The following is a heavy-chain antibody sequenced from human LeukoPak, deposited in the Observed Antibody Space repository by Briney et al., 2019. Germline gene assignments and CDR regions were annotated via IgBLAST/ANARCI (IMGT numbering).Heavy chain of an antibody. CDR3: ARQGQSSGWYLSWFDP. CDR1: GYSFTSHW. D-gene: IGHD6-19*01. CDR2: IYPGDSDA. Sequence: GESLQISCKASGYSFTSHWIGWVRQMPGKGLEWMGIIYPGDSDARYSPSFQGQVTISADKSISTAYLQWSSLKASDTAMYYCARQGQSSGWYLSWFDPWGQGTLVTVSS. J-gene: IGHJ5*02. V-gene: IGHV5-51*01.